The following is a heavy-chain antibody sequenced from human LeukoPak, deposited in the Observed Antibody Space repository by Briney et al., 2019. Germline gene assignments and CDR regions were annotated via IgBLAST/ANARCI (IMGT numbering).Heavy chain of an antibody. D-gene: IGHD2-21*01. CDR2: INSDGTAT. CDR1: GFTFSSYY. J-gene: IGHJ4*02. Sequence: GGSLRLSCAASGFTFSSYYMHWVRQVPGKRLVWVSRINSDGTATTYADSVKGRFTISRDNAKNTVYLQMNSLRAEDTAVYYCVRIPFWGQGTLVTVSS. V-gene: IGHV3-74*01. CDR3: VRIPF.